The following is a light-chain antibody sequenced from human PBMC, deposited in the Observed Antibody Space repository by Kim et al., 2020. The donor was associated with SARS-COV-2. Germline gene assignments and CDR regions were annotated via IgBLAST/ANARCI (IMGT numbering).Light chain of an antibody. J-gene: IGKJ2*01. CDR2: GAS. V-gene: IGKV3-15*01. CDR1: QSVSSN. CDR3: QQYNNWTPVT. Sequence: EIVMTQSPATLSVSPGERATLSCRASQSVSSNLAWYQQTPGQAPRLLIYGASTRATGIPARFSGSGSGTDFTLTISSLQSEDFAVYYCQQYNNWTPVTFGQGTKLEI.